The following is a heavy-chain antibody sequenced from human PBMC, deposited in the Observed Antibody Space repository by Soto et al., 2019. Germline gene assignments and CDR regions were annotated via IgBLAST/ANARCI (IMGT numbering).Heavy chain of an antibody. D-gene: IGHD1-26*01. CDR3: ARGLMTGSPYSGGWYYFDY. CDR1: GGSFTGYI. V-gene: IGHV4-34*01. Sequence: QVQLQQWGAGLLKPSETLSLTCAVSGGSFTGYIWSWIRQSPGKGLQWIGQINHSGSANYNPSLKSRVTISLHTSNSQCSLELSSVTAADTAVYYCARGLMTGSPYSGGWYYFDYWGQGTLVTVSS. CDR2: INHSGSA. J-gene: IGHJ4*02.